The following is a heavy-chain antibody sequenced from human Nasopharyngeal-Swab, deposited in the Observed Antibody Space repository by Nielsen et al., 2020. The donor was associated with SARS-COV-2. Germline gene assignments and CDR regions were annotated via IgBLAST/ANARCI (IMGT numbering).Heavy chain of an antibody. V-gene: IGHV4-34*01. CDR2: INHSGST. J-gene: IGHJ4*02. Sequence: RQAPGKGLEWIGEINHSGSTNYNPSLKSRVTISVDTSKNQFSLKLSSVTAADTAVYYCARDYYYDSSVFDYWGQGTPVTVSS. D-gene: IGHD3-22*01. CDR3: ARDYYYDSSVFDY.